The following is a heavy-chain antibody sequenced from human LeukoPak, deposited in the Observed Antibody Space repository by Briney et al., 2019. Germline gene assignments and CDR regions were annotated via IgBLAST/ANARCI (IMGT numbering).Heavy chain of an antibody. D-gene: IGHD2-21*01. J-gene: IGHJ5*02. V-gene: IGHV3-48*01. Sequence: PGRSLRLSCAASGFTFSSYAMHWVRQAPGKGLEWISYISRSSDNIFYADSAKGRFTISRDNAKNSLYLQMNSLRVEDTAVYYCARDLFVGSDPWGQGTLVTVSS. CDR1: GFTFSSYA. CDR2: ISRSSDNI. CDR3: ARDLFVGSDP.